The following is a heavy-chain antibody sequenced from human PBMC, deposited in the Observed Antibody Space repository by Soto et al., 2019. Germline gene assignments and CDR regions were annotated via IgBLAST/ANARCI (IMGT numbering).Heavy chain of an antibody. CDR2: IWYDGSNK. CDR3: AREPGTITGHYYYYYMDV. Sequence: QVQLVESGGGVVQPGRSLRLSCAASGFTFSSYGMHWVRQAPGKGLGWVAVIWYDGSNKYYADSVKGRFTISRDNSKNTLYLQMNSLRAEDTAVYYCAREPGTITGHYYYYYMDVWGKGTTVTVSS. D-gene: IGHD3-10*01. V-gene: IGHV3-33*01. J-gene: IGHJ6*03. CDR1: GFTFSSYG.